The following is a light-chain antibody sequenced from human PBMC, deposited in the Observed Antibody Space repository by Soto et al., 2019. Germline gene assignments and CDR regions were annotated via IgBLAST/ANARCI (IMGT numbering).Light chain of an antibody. CDR3: QKFNTAPLT. CDR1: QDISVY. CDR2: SAS. V-gene: IGKV1-27*01. J-gene: IGKJ5*01. Sequence: DIQMTQSPSSLSASVGDRVTITCRASQDISVYLAWYQQKPGKVPKLLIYSASTWQAGVPSRCSGIGSGTDFTLTISSLQPEDVATYYCQKFNTAPLTFGQGTRLEIK.